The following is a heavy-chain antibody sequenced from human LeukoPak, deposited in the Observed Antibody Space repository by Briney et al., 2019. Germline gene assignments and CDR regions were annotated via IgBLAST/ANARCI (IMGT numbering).Heavy chain of an antibody. CDR3: ARGYSNYALDY. D-gene: IGHD4-11*01. J-gene: IGHJ4*02. CDR1: GGSISSYY. V-gene: IGHV4-4*08. Sequence: SETLSLTCTVSGGSISSYYWSWIRQPPGKGLEWIGRIYTSGSTNYNPSLKSRVTISVDTSKNQFSLKLSSVTAADTAVYYCARGYSNYALDYWGQGTLDTVSS. CDR2: IYTSGST.